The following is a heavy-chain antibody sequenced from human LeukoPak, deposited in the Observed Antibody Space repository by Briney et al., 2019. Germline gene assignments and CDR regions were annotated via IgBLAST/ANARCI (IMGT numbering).Heavy chain of an antibody. D-gene: IGHD2-2*02. Sequence: GSSVKVSCKASGGTFSSYAISWVRQAPGQGLEWMGGMIPIFGTANYAQKFQGRVTITADESTSTAYMELSSLRSEDTAVYYCARGFVVVPAAILENYWYFDLWGRGTLVTVSS. CDR2: MIPIFGTA. CDR1: GGTFSSYA. J-gene: IGHJ2*01. CDR3: ARGFVVVPAAILENYWYFDL. V-gene: IGHV1-69*01.